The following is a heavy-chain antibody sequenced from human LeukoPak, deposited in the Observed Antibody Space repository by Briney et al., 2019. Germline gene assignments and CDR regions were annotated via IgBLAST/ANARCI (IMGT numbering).Heavy chain of an antibody. V-gene: IGHV3-30*02. Sequence: GGSLRLSCAASGFTFSSYGMHWVRQAPGKGLEWVAFIRYDGSNKYYVDSVKGRFTISRDNSKNTLYLQMNSLRAEDTAVYYCAKDFYRADFWSGFFDYWGQGTLVTVSS. D-gene: IGHD3-3*01. J-gene: IGHJ4*02. CDR2: IRYDGSNK. CDR1: GFTFSSYG. CDR3: AKDFYRADFWSGFFDY.